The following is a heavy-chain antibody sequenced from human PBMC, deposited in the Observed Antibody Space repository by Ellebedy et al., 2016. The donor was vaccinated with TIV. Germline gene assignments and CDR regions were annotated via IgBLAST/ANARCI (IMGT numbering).Heavy chain of an antibody. CDR3: AGGRGSSFYWFDT. D-gene: IGHD6-13*01. CDR1: GFTFSSYE. V-gene: IGHV3-48*03. Sequence: PRGSLRLSCAASGFTFSSYEMNCVRQPPGKGLEWVSHISTSGTTIYDTYSVKGPFTISRDNAKHSLFLHMNSLIADDTAVYYRAGGRGSSFYWFDTWGQGTLVTVSS. CDR2: ISTSGTTI. J-gene: IGHJ5*02.